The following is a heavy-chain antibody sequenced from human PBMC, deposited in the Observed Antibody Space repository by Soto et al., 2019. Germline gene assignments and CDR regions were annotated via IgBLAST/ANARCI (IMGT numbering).Heavy chain of an antibody. V-gene: IGHV3-30*18. Sequence: PXGSLRLSFAASGFNFNSYWLHWVRQAPGKGLEWVAIISYDGSSKYYADSVKGRFTISRDNSKNTLHLQMNSLRPEDTAVYYCAKDGHGDYRDFDNWGQGTLVTVSS. CDR2: ISYDGSSK. CDR1: GFNFNSYW. J-gene: IGHJ4*02. CDR3: AKDGHGDYRDFDN. D-gene: IGHD4-17*01.